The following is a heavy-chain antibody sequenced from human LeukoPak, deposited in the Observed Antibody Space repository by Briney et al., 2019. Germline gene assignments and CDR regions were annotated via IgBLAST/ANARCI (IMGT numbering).Heavy chain of an antibody. D-gene: IGHD3-16*01. CDR3: ARGWRGDHFDY. J-gene: IGHJ4*02. CDR1: GDSMSTSY. CDR2: FYHSGT. V-gene: IGHV4-59*01. Sequence: KASETLSLTCTVSGDSMSTSYWSWIRQPLGKALEWIGYFYHSGTDYNPSLKSRVTISGDMSNNQFSLKLSSVTAADTAIYYCARGWRGDHFDYWGQGTVVSVSS.